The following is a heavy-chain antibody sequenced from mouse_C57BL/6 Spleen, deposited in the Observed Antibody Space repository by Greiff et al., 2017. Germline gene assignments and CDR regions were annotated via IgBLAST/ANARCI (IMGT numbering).Heavy chain of an antibody. CDR2: ISSGSSTI. J-gene: IGHJ1*03. CDR1: GFTFSDYG. Sequence: VNVVESGGGLVQPGGSLKLSCAASGFTFSDYGMHWVRQAPEKGLEWVAYISSGSSTIFYADTVKVRFTISRDKDKNTLYLQMTSLRSEDTALYYCARDWPWYFDVGGTGTTVTDSS. V-gene: IGHV5-17*01. D-gene: IGHD4-1*01. CDR3: ARDWPWYFDV.